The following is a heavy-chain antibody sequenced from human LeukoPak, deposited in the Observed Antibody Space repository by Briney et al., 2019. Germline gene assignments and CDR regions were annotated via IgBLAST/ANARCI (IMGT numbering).Heavy chain of an antibody. CDR1: GGSISSGGYD. D-gene: IGHD6-19*01. CDR3: ARPSSGWPEWAFDI. V-gene: IGHV4-31*03. J-gene: IGHJ3*02. CDR2: SYYSGST. Sequence: SQTLSLTCTVSGGSISSGGYDWGWIRQHRGKGLEWIGYSYYSGSTYYNASLKSGVTKLVDTCKNQVSLKLSSVTGADTAVYSCARPSSGWPEWAFDIWGQGTMVTVSS.